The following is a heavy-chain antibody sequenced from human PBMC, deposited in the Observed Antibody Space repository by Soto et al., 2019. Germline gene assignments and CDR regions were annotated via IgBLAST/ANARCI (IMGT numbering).Heavy chain of an antibody. CDR3: AGYYYDSSGYYSPFDY. Sequence: QVQLVQSGAEVKKPGSSVKVSCKASGGTFSSYAISWVRQAPGQGLEWMGGIIPIFGTANYAQKFQGRVTITADESTSIAYMELSSLRSEDTAVYYCAGYYYDSSGYYSPFDYWGQGTLVTVSS. CDR1: GGTFSSYA. J-gene: IGHJ4*02. CDR2: IIPIFGTA. D-gene: IGHD3-22*01. V-gene: IGHV1-69*01.